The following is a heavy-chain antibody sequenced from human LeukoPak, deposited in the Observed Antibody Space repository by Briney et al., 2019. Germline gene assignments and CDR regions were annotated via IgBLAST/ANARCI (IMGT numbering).Heavy chain of an antibody. CDR1: GFTFSSYS. Sequence: GGSLRLSCAASGFTFSSYSMNWVRQAPGKGLEWVSSISSSSSYIYYADSVKGRFTISRDNAKNPLYLQMNSLRAEDTAVYYCARVGLSGSYPFDYWGQGTLVTVSS. CDR3: ARVGLSGSYPFDY. D-gene: IGHD1-26*01. CDR2: ISSSSSYI. J-gene: IGHJ4*02. V-gene: IGHV3-21*01.